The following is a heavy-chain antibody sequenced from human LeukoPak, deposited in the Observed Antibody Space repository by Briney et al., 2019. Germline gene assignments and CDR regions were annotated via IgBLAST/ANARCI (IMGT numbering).Heavy chain of an antibody. J-gene: IGHJ4*02. CDR3: ARDLIYYDSSGSDY. V-gene: IGHV3-30*02. Sequence: GGSLRLSCAASGFTFSGYGMHWVRQAPGKGLEWVAFLRYDGSNTYYADSVKGRFTISRDNSKNTLYLQMNSLRAEDTAVYYCARDLIYYDSSGSDYWGQGTLVTVSS. CDR2: LRYDGSNT. CDR1: GFTFSGYG. D-gene: IGHD3-22*01.